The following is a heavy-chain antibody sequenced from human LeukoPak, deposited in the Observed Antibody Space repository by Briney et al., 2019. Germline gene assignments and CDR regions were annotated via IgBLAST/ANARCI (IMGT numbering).Heavy chain of an antibody. J-gene: IGHJ5*02. V-gene: IGHV3-21*01. Sequence: GGSLRLSCAASGFSFSSYSMNWVRQAPGKGLEWVSSISSSSTYIYYADSVKGRFTISRDNAKNSLYLQMKSLRAEDTAVYYCARAYGGYNWSDPWGQRTLVTVSS. D-gene: IGHD4-23*01. CDR1: GFSFSSYS. CDR2: ISSSSTYI. CDR3: ARAYGGYNWSDP.